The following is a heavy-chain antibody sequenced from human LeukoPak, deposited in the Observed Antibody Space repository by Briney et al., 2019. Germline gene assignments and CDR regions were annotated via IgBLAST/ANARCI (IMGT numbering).Heavy chain of an antibody. Sequence: GGSLRLSCAASGFTFSSYSMNWVRQAPGKGLEWVSSITGSGSYIYSADSVKGRFTISRDNAKNSLYLQMNSLRAEDTAVYYCAKGSVAGRQRAPPKEWFDPWGQGTLVTVSS. J-gene: IGHJ5*02. V-gene: IGHV3-21*01. CDR3: AKGSVAGRQRAPPKEWFDP. D-gene: IGHD6-6*01. CDR2: ITGSGSYI. CDR1: GFTFSSYS.